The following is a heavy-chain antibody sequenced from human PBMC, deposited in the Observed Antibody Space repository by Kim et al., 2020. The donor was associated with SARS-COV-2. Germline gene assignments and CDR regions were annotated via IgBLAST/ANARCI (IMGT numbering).Heavy chain of an antibody. D-gene: IGHD6-19*01. Sequence: GGSLRLSCAASGFTVSSNYMSWVRQAPGKGLEWVSVIYSGGSTYYADSVKGRFTISRDNSKNTLYLQMNSLRAEDTAVYYCARARGRIAVAGPVDYWGQGTLVTVSS. V-gene: IGHV3-53*01. CDR3: ARARGRIAVAGPVDY. CDR1: GFTVSSNY. CDR2: IYSGGST. J-gene: IGHJ4*02.